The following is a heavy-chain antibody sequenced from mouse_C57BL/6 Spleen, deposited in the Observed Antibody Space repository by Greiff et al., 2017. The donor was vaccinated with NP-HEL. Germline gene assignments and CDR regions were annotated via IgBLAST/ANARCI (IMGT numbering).Heavy chain of an antibody. D-gene: IGHD1-1*01. CDR3: ARNGGITTVVGYAMDY. CDR1: GFSLTSYG. CDR2: IWSGGST. V-gene: IGHV2-2*01. J-gene: IGHJ4*01. Sequence: VQLQQSGPGLVQPSQSLSITCTVSGFSLTSYGVHWVRQSPGKGLEWLGVIWSGGSTDYNAAFISRLSISKDNSKSQVFFKMNSLQADDTAIYYCARNGGITTVVGYAMDYWGQGTSVTVSS.